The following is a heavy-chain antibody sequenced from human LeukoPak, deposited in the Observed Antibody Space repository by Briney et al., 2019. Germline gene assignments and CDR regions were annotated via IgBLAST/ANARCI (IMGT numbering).Heavy chain of an antibody. J-gene: IGHJ4*02. CDR2: VNHSGST. CDR3: ARGLGLRWQYFDY. D-gene: IGHD4-23*01. CDR1: GGSFSGYY. Sequence: SETLSLTCAVYGGSFSGYYWSWIRQPPGKGLEWSGEVNHSGSTNYNPSLKSRVTISVDTSKNQFSLKLSSVTAADTAVYYCARGLGLRWQYFDYWGQGTLVTVSS. V-gene: IGHV4-34*01.